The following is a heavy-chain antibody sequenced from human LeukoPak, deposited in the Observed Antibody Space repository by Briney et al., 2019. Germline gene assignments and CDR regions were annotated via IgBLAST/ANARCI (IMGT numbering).Heavy chain of an antibody. D-gene: IGHD2-2*01. CDR1: GYTFTSYG. CDR3: ARSRYCSSTSCYFADY. CDR2: ISAYNGNT. J-gene: IGHJ4*02. Sequence: ASVKVSCKASGYTFTSYGISWVRQAPGQGLEWMGWISAYNGNTNYAQKLQGRVTMTTGTSTSTAYMELRSLRSDDTAVYYCARSRYCSSTSCYFADYWGQGTLVTVSS. V-gene: IGHV1-18*01.